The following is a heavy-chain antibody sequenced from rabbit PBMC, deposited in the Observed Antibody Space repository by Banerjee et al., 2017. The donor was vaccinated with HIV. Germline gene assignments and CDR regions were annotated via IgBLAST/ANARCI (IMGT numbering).Heavy chain of an antibody. CDR1: GFDFSSYYM. CDR3: ARGGL. V-gene: IGHV1S45*01. Sequence: QEQLKETGGGLVQPGGSLTLSCKASGFDFSSYYMSWVRQAPGKGLEWIGAIYASEGSADYASWVNGRFTISKTSSTTVTLQMTSLTAADTATYFCARGGLWGQGTLVTVS. CDR2: IYASEGSA. J-gene: IGHJ4*01.